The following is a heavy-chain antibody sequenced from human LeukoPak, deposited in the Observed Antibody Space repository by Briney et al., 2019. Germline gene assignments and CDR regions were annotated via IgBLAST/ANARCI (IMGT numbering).Heavy chain of an antibody. D-gene: IGHD1-1*01. CDR1: GFTFSSYA. CDR2: ISGSGGST. CDR3: AKDKRHRGANWFDP. Sequence: PGGSLRLSCAASGFTFSSYAMSWVRQAPGKGLEWVSSISGSGGSTYYADSVKGRFTISRDNSKNTLYLQMNSLRAEDTAVYYCAKDKRHRGANWFDPWGQGTLVTVSS. J-gene: IGHJ5*02. V-gene: IGHV3-23*01.